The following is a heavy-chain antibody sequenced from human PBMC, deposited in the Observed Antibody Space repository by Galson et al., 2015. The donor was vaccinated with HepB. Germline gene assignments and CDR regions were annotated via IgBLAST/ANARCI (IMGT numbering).Heavy chain of an antibody. J-gene: IGHJ6*03. Sequence: SLRLSCAASGFTFSSYAMHWVRQAPGKGLEWVAVISYDGSNKYYADSVKGRFTISRDNSKNTLYLQMNSLRPEDTAVHYCAKDRGGGAVYYYYMDVWGKGTTVTVSS. CDR3: AKDRGGGAVYYYYMDV. CDR1: GFTFSSYA. D-gene: IGHD3-10*01. V-gene: IGHV3-30*18. CDR2: ISYDGSNK.